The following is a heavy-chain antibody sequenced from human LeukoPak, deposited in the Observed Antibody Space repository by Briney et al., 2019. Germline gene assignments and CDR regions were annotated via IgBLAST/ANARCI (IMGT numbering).Heavy chain of an antibody. CDR1: GGSFSGYY. D-gene: IGHD3-9*01. CDR3: ARGVVYYDILTGPIPPYWCFDL. V-gene: IGHV4-34*01. J-gene: IGHJ2*01. Sequence: SETLSLTCAVYGGSFSGYYWSWIRQPPGKGLEWIGEINHSGSTNYNPSLKSRVTISVDTSKNQLSLKLSSVTAADTAVYYCARGVVYYDILTGPIPPYWCFDLWGRGTLVTVSS. CDR2: INHSGST.